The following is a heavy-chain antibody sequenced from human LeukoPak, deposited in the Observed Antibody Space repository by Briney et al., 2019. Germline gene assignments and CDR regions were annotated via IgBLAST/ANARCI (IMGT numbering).Heavy chain of an antibody. J-gene: IGHJ6*02. CDR2: IGRADDT. CDR1: GFTFSSYD. D-gene: IGHD6-19*01. CDR3: ARDSSGWGLDV. Sequence: GGSLRLSCAASGFTFSSYDMHWVRQAAGKGLEWVSLIGRADDTHYPDSVKGRFTISRENAKNSLYLQVNSLRAGDTAVYYCARDSSGWGLDVWGQGTTVTVSS. V-gene: IGHV3-13*01.